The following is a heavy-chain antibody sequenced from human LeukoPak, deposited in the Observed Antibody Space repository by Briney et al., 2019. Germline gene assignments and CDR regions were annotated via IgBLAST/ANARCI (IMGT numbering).Heavy chain of an antibody. CDR2: IKQGGSEK. J-gene: IGHJ4*02. Sequence: PGGSLRLSCAASGFTFSSYWMSWVRQAPGKGLEWVANIKQGGSEKYYVDSVKGRFTISRDNAKNSLYLQMNSLRAEDTAVYYCARDAGKYSSSRPPTYWGQGTLVTVSS. D-gene: IGHD6-13*01. CDR1: GFTFSSYW. V-gene: IGHV3-7*01. CDR3: ARDAGKYSSSRPPTY.